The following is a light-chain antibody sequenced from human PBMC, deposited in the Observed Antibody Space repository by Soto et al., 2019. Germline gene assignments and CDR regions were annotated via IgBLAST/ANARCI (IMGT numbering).Light chain of an antibody. CDR3: CSYAGSYV. J-gene: IGLJ1*01. CDR1: SSDVGGYNY. Sequence: QSVLAQPRSVSGSPGQSATISCTGTSSDVGGYNYVSWYQQHPGKAPKLMIYDVTKRPSGVPDRFSGSKSGNTASLTISGLQAEDEADYYCCSYAGSYVFGTGTKVTVL. CDR2: DVT. V-gene: IGLV2-11*01.